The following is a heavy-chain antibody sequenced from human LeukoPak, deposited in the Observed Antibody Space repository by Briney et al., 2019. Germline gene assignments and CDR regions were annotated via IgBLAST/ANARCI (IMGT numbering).Heavy chain of an antibody. CDR3: ARAPTIVVVPEWEYFDL. CDR1: GGSLSSYY. Sequence: SETLSLTCTVSGGSLSSYYWSWIRQPAGKGVEGIGRIYTSGSCNYNPSFTSRVTMSVGTSKNQFSLKLSSVTAADTAVYYCARAPTIVVVPEWEYFDLWGRGALVTVSS. V-gene: IGHV4-4*07. D-gene: IGHD2-2*01. CDR2: IYTSGSC. J-gene: IGHJ2*01.